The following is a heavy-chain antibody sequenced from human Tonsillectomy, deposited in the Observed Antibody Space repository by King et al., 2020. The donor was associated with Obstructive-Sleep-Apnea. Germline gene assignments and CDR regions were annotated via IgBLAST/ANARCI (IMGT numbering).Heavy chain of an antibody. CDR3: AKTMILTGYYTGYPFDY. J-gene: IGHJ4*01. D-gene: IGHD3-9*01. V-gene: IGHV3-23*04. CDR1: GFTFSSYA. CDR2: IIGSGGST. Sequence: VQLVESGGGLVQPGGSLRLSCAASGFTFSSYAMSWVRQAPGKGLEWVSAIIGSGGSTYYAGSVKGRLTISRDNSKDTLYLQVNSLRAEETAVYYCAKTMILTGYYTGYPFDYWGHGTLVTVSS.